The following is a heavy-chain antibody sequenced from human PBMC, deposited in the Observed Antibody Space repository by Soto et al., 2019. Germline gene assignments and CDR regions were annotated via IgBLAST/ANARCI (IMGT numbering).Heavy chain of an antibody. CDR2: VFYTGST. V-gene: IGHV4-59*01. CDR1: GGSISSYH. D-gene: IGHD1-26*01. CDR3: ARSYSGTFYGYDT. J-gene: IGHJ5*02. Sequence: SETLSLTCTVSGGSISSYHWSWIRQSPGKGLEWIGYVFYTGSTKYNPALKRRVTISVDTSKNQFSLKLSSVSAADTGLYYCARSYSGTFYGYDTWGQGILVTVSS.